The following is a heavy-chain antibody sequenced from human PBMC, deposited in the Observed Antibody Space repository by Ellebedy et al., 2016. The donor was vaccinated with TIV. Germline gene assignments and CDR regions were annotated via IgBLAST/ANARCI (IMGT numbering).Heavy chain of an antibody. D-gene: IGHD2-15*01. CDR1: GYTFTSFG. V-gene: IGHV1-18*04. CDR3: ARVIGLRDCSGDICSPPPPLDH. J-gene: IGHJ4*02. Sequence: ASVKVSCTASGYTFTSFGITWVRQAPGPGLEWMGWISAFNGYTNYVQTLQGRVTLTSDTSTTTAYMELTSLRSYDTAVYYCARVIGLRDCSGDICSPPPPLDHWGQGALVTVSS. CDR2: ISAFNGYT.